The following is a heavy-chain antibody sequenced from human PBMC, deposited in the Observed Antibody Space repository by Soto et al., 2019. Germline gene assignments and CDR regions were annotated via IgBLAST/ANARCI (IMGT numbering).Heavy chain of an antibody. Sequence: PRLSRRLPCAASGFTFSSYAMSWVRQTPGKGLERFSTISGSGGSTYYADSVKGRFTISRDNSKNTPYPQMNSLRAGDTAVYYCAKGGITGGTARSRADYYYYGMDVWGQGTTVTVAS. CDR2: ISGSGGST. D-gene: IGHD1-20*01. V-gene: IGHV3-23*01. CDR3: AKGGITGGTARSRADYYYYGMDV. CDR1: GFTFSSYA. J-gene: IGHJ6*02.